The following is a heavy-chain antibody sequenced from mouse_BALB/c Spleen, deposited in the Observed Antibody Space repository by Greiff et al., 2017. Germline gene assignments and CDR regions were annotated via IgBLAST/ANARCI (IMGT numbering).Heavy chain of an antibody. CDR3: ARVYYGYAMDY. V-gene: IGHV5-17*02. J-gene: IGHJ4*01. Sequence: EEKLVESGGGLVQPGGSRKLSCAASGFTFSSFGMHWVRQAPEKGLEWVAYISSGSSTIYYADTVKGRFTISRDNPKNTLFLQMTSLRSEDTAMYYCARVYYGYAMDYWGQGTSVTVSS. CDR2: ISSGSSTI. D-gene: IGHD1-1*01. CDR1: GFTFSSFG.